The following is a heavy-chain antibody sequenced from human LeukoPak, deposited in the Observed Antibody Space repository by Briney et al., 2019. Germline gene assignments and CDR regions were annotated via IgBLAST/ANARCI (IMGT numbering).Heavy chain of an antibody. J-gene: IGHJ5*01. CDR3: VREPGAPRGWFDS. CDR2: ISGTGNHI. V-gene: IGHV3-21*01. D-gene: IGHD7-27*01. Sequence: GGSLRLSCEASGFTFSVYSMNWVRQAPGKGLEWVSSISGTGNHIYSSDSMKGRFIISRDNAKNSLYLLMNGLRAEDTAVYYCVREPGAPRGWFDSWGQGTLVTVSS. CDR1: GFTFSVYS.